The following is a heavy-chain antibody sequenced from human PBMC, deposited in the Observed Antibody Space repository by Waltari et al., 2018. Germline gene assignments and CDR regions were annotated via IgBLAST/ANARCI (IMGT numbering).Heavy chain of an antibody. V-gene: IGHV1-2*06. CDR3: ARSGGGTTAFWVAE. D-gene: IGHD4-17*01. Sequence: QVQLVQSGAEVKKSGASVKVSCKASGYTFTDFFIHWVRQAPGQGLEWMGPIHPNSGYTSHAQRFPGRGALTGGPSLPPGFLGVTGAITVDTALYYRARSGGGTTAFWVAEWGQGFLVTVS. CDR1: GYTFTDFF. CDR2: IHPNSGYT. J-gene: IGHJ4*02.